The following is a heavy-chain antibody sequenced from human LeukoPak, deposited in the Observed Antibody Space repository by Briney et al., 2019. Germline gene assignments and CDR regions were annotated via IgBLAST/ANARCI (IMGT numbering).Heavy chain of an antibody. D-gene: IGHD2-15*01. CDR3: AKGSVVAANAFDI. CDR1: GFTFDDYG. V-gene: IGHV3-9*01. CDR2: ISWNSGSI. J-gene: IGHJ3*02. Sequence: GGSLRISCAASGFTFDDYGMNWVRQAPGKGLEWVSGISWNSGSIGYADSVKGRFTISRDNAKNSLYLQMNSLRAEDTALYYCAKGSVVAANAFDIWGQGTMVTVSS.